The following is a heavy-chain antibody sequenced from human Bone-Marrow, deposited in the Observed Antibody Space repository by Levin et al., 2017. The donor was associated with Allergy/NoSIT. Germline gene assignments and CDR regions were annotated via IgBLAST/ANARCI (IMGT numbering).Heavy chain of an antibody. V-gene: IGHV3-21*01. D-gene: IGHD2-2*01. CDR3: ASDLPAATS. CDR1: GFSFNGYS. J-gene: IGHJ4*02. Sequence: GASVKVSCAASGFSFNGYSMSWVRQAPGKGLEWVSFISSTSSDIYYADSVKGRFTISRDNAKNSLYLQMNSLRAEDTAVYYCASDLPAATSWGQGTLVTVSS. CDR2: ISSTSSDI.